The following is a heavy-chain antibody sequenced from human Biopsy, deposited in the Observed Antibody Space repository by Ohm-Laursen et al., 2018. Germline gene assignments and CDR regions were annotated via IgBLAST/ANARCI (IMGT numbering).Heavy chain of an antibody. J-gene: IGHJ4*02. CDR3: AKDGYYDILTGPPSDY. Sequence: SLRLPCAASGFTFSIYSMTWVRQAPGKGLEWVAGITGGGDRTYYADSVKGRFTISRDNSKNTLFLQMNSLRAEDTALYYCAKDGYYDILTGPPSDYWGQGTLVTVSS. D-gene: IGHD3-9*01. V-gene: IGHV3-23*01. CDR2: ITGGGDRT. CDR1: GFTFSIYS.